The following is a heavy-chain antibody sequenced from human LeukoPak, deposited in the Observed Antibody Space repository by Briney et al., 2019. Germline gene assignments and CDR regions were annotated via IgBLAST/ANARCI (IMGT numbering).Heavy chain of an antibody. Sequence: SETLSLTCTVSGGSISSSSYYWGWIRQPPGKGLEWIGSIYYSGSTYYNPSLKSRVTISVDTSKNQFSLKLSSVTAADTAVYYCARAWRYPYDAFDIWGQGTMVTVSS. J-gene: IGHJ3*02. V-gene: IGHV4-39*01. CDR1: GGSISSSSYY. D-gene: IGHD3-9*01. CDR2: IYYSGST. CDR3: ARAWRYPYDAFDI.